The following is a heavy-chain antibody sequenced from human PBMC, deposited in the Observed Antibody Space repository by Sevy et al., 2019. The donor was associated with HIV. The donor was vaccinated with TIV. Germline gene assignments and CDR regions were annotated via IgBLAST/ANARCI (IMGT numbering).Heavy chain of an antibody. J-gene: IGHJ4*02. Sequence: GGSLRLSCAASRFTFSSYWMSWVRQAPGKGLEWVANIMQDGSEKYYVDSVKGRFTISRDNAKNSLYLQMNSLRAEDTAVYYCARVVVLWFGEPEYYFDYWGQGTLVTVSS. CDR2: IMQDGSEK. CDR1: RFTFSSYW. V-gene: IGHV3-7*01. CDR3: ARVVVLWFGEPEYYFDY. D-gene: IGHD3-10*01.